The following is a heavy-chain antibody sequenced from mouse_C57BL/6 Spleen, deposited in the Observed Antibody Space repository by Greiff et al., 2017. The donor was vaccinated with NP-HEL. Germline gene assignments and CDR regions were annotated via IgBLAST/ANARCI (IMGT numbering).Heavy chain of an antibody. CDR2: IYPRSGNT. CDR3: ARSELGRGYYFDY. Sequence: VQLQQSGAELARPGASVKLSCKASGYTFKSYGISWVKQRTGQGLEWIGEIYPRSGNTYYNEKFKGKATLTADKSSSTAYMELRSLTSEDSAVYFCARSELGRGYYFDYWGQGTTLTVSS. J-gene: IGHJ2*01. D-gene: IGHD4-1*01. V-gene: IGHV1-81*01. CDR1: GYTFKSYG.